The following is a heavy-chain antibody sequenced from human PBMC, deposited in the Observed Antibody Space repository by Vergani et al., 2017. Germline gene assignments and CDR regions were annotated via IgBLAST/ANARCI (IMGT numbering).Heavy chain of an antibody. CDR2: ISSSGSTI. V-gene: IGHV3-48*03. Sequence: EVQLLESGGGLVQPGGSLRLSCAASGFTFSSYEMNWVRQAPGKGLEWVSYISSSGSTIYYADSVKGRFTISRDNAKNSLYLQMNSLRAEDTAVDYCARDTAGEQQLGFYYYYGMDVWGQGTTVTVSS. CDR1: GFTFSSYE. J-gene: IGHJ6*02. D-gene: IGHD6-13*01. CDR3: ARDTAGEQQLGFYYYYGMDV.